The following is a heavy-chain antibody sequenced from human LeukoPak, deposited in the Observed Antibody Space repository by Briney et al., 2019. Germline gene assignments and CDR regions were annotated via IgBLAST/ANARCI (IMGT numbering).Heavy chain of an antibody. D-gene: IGHD3-22*01. CDR1: GLPFSSSS. J-gene: IGHJ4*01. Sequence: GGSLRLSCVVSGLPFSSSSMNWVRQVQGKGLEWLSYISTNSGTVHYANSVKGRFTVSRDNARSSLFLQMDSLRVEDTGVYFCARVSPYEEGRWGQGTLVTVS. CDR2: ISTNSGTV. CDR3: ARVSPYEEGR. V-gene: IGHV3-48*01.